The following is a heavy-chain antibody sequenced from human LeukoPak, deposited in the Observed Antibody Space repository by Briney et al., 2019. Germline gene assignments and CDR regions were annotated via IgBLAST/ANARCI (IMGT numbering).Heavy chain of an antibody. CDR2: IIPIFGTA. CDR3: ARLGGSYYNYAFDI. Sequence: SVKVSCKASGGTFSSSAISWVRQAPGQGLEWMGGIIPIFGTAKYAQKFQGRVTITADESTSTAYMELSSLRSDDTAVYYCARLGGSYYNYAFDIWGQGTMVTVPS. CDR1: GGTFSSSA. J-gene: IGHJ3*02. V-gene: IGHV1-69*13. D-gene: IGHD1-26*01.